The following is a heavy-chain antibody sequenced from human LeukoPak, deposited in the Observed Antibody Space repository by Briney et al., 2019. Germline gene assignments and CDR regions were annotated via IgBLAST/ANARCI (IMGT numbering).Heavy chain of an antibody. J-gene: IGHJ4*02. CDR1: GYTFTSYA. CDR3: ARVRFGEFYFDY. CDR2: INAGNGNT. D-gene: IGHD3-10*01. Sequence: ASVKVSCKASGYTFTSYAIHWVRQAPGQRLEWMGWINAGNGNTKYSQKFQGRVTITRDTSASTAYMELSSLRSEDTAVYYCARVRFGEFYFDYWGQGTLVTVSS. V-gene: IGHV1-3*01.